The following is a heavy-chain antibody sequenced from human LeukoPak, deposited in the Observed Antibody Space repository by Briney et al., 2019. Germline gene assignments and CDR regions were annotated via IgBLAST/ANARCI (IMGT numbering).Heavy chain of an antibody. J-gene: IGHJ4*02. D-gene: IGHD3-3*01. CDR2: INTNTGNP. V-gene: IGHV7-4-1*02. CDR1: GYTFTSYA. Sequence: ASVKVSCKASGYTFTSYAMNWVRQAPGQGLEWMGWINTNTGNPTYAQGFTGRFVFSLDTSVSTAYLQISSLKAEDTAVYYCARVCYDFWSGYYSTLDYWGQGTLVTVSS. CDR3: ARVCYDFWSGYYSTLDY.